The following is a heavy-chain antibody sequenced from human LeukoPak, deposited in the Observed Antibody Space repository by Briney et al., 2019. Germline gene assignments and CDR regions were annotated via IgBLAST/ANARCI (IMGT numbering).Heavy chain of an antibody. CDR1: GFSFSDYE. D-gene: IGHD1-14*01. CDR3: ARDDHRYFYYMDV. V-gene: IGHV3-48*03. Sequence: PGGSLRLSCAASGFSFSDYEMNWVRQAPGKGLEWVSYISSSAGTIFYADSVKGQFTMSRDNAKNSLYLQMNSLRAEDTAVYYCARDDHRYFYYMDVWGKGTTVTVSS. J-gene: IGHJ6*03. CDR2: ISSSAGTI.